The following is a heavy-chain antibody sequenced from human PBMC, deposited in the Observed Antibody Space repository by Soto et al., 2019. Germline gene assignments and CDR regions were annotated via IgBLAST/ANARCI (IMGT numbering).Heavy chain of an antibody. CDR1: GCSISSGGYY. CDR2: IYYSGST. V-gene: IGHV4-31*03. D-gene: IGHD4-4*01. CDR3: ARDRSPSKTTEGYYYYYMDV. J-gene: IGHJ6*03. Sequence: SETLSLTCTVSGCSISSGGYYWSWIREHPRNGLEWIGYIYYSGSTYYNPSLKSRVTISVDTSKNQFSLKLSSVTAADTAVYYCARDRSPSKTTEGYYYYYMDVWGKGTTVTVSS.